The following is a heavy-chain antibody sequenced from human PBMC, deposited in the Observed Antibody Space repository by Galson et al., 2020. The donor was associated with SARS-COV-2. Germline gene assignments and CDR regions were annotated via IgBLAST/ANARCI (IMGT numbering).Heavy chain of an antibody. V-gene: IGHV3-21*01. CDR2: ISSSSNYI. CDR3: ARDLSDGYARHYYYMDV. D-gene: IGHD5-12*01. Sequence: GESLKISCAASGFTFSSYSMNWVRQAPGKGLEWVSSISSSSNYIYYADSVKGRFTISRDNSKNTLYLQMNSLRAEDTAVYYCARDLSDGYARHYYYMDVWGKGTTVTISS. CDR1: GFTFSSYS. J-gene: IGHJ6*03.